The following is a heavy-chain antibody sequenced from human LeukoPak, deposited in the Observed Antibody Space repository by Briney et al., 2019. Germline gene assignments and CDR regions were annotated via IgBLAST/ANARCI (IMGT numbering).Heavy chain of an antibody. CDR1: GYTFTSHG. CDR2: ISDYNGNT. D-gene: IGHD4-11*01. V-gene: IGHV1-18*01. Sequence: ASVKVSCEASGYTFTSHGISWVRQAPGQGLEWMGWISDYNGNTNYAQKLQGRVTMTTDTSTSTAYMKLRSLRSDDTAVYYCARDLYRDSLPVSWFDPWGQGTLVTVSS. J-gene: IGHJ5*02. CDR3: ARDLYRDSLPVSWFDP.